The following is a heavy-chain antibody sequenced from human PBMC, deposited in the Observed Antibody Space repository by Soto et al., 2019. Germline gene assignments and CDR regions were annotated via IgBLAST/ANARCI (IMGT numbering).Heavy chain of an antibody. CDR3: AREWELPPSRYYGMDV. J-gene: IGHJ6*02. D-gene: IGHD1-26*01. Sequence: QVQLVQSGAEVKKPGSSVKVSCKASGGTFSSYAISWVRQAPAQGLEWMGGIIPIFGTANYAQKFQGRVTITADESTSTAYMELSSLRSEDTAVYYCAREWELPPSRYYGMDVWGQGTTVTVSS. CDR2: IIPIFGTA. CDR1: GGTFSSYA. V-gene: IGHV1-69*01.